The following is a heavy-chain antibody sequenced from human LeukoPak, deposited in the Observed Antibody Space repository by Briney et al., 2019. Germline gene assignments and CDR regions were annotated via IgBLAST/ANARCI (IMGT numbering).Heavy chain of an antibody. CDR2: IYYSGST. CDR1: GGSISSYY. CDR3: ARNSGYDFDLNRRGHQYYFDY. Sequence: PSETLSLTCTVSGGSISSYYWSWIRQPPGKGLEWIGYIYYSGSTNYNPSLKSRVTISVDTSKNQFSLKLSSVTAADTAVYYCARNSGYDFDLNRRGHQYYFDYWGQGTLVTVSS. J-gene: IGHJ4*02. V-gene: IGHV4-59*01. D-gene: IGHD5-12*01.